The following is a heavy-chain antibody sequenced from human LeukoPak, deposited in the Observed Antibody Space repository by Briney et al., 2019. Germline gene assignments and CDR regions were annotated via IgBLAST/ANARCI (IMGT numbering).Heavy chain of an antibody. CDR1: GGSISSYY. CDR3: ARAPYGSGSYYDY. V-gene: IGHV4-59*01. CDR2: IYYSGST. J-gene: IGHJ4*02. Sequence: PSETLSLTCTVSGGSISSYYWSWIRQPPGKGLEWIGYIYYSGSTNYNPSLKSRVAISVDTSKNQFSLKLSSVTAADTAVHYCARAPYGSGSYYDYWGQGTLVTVSS. D-gene: IGHD3-10*01.